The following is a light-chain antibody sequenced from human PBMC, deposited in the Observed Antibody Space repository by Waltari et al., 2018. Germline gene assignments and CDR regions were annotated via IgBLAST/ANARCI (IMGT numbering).Light chain of an antibody. CDR3: QNYVRLPAT. V-gene: IGKV3-20*01. CDR1: QSVARA. J-gene: IGKJ1*01. Sequence: EIVLTQSPGTLSLSPGERATLSCRASQSVARALAWYQQKPGQPPRLLIYNTYARATGDPGRFSGGGSGTDFSLTISRLEPEDFAVYYCQNYVRLPATFGQGTKVEIK. CDR2: NTY.